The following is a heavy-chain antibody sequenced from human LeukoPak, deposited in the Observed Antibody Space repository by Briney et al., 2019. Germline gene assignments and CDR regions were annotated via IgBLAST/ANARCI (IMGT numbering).Heavy chain of an antibody. Sequence: PSETLSLTCTVSGRSISSYYWSWLRQPAEKGLEWIGRIYTSGSTNYNPSLKRRVTMSVDTSKNQFSLKLSSVTAADTAVYYCARDRGYSYAFDYWGQGTLVTVSS. D-gene: IGHD5-18*01. V-gene: IGHV4-4*07. CDR2: IYTSGST. CDR3: ARDRGYSYAFDY. J-gene: IGHJ4*02. CDR1: GRSISSYY.